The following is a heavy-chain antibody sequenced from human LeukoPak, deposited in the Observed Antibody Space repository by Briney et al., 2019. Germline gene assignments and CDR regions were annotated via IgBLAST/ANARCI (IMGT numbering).Heavy chain of an antibody. CDR3: ARDSGTIFGIVRYYFDY. V-gene: IGHV1-18*01. D-gene: IGHD3-3*01. J-gene: IGHJ4*02. CDR1: GYTFTNFG. CDR2: ISVYNGDT. Sequence: GASVKVSCKASGYTFTNFGISWVRQAPGQGLEWMGWISVYNGDTNFAQKLQGRVTMTTDTSTSTAYMELRSLRSDDTAVYYCARDSGTIFGIVRYYFDYWGQGTLVTVSS.